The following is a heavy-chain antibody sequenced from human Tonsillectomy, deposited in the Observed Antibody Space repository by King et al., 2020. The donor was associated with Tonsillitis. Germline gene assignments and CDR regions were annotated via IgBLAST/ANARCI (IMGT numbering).Heavy chain of an antibody. V-gene: IGHV3-30*04. Sequence: VQLVESGGGVVQPGRSLRLSCAASGFTFSSYAMHWVRQAPGKGLEWVALVSYDGSNKYYADSVKGRFTISRDNSKNTMYVQMNSLRAEDTALYYCARSAAGLGYYFDHWGQGTLVTVSS. D-gene: IGHD2-2*03. CDR3: ARSAAGLGYYFDH. CDR1: GFTFSSYA. J-gene: IGHJ4*02. CDR2: VSYDGSNK.